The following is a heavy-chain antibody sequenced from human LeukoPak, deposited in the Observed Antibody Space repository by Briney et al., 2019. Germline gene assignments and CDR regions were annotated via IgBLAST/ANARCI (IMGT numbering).Heavy chain of an antibody. V-gene: IGHV1-69*04. CDR2: IIPILGIA. J-gene: IGHJ4*02. CDR1: GYTFTSYG. Sequence: GASVKVSCKASGYTFTSYGISWVRQAPGQGLEWMGRIIPILGIANYAQKFQGRVTITADKSTSTAYMELSSLRSEDTAVYYCARRDSSGYYYDYWGQGTLVTVSS. CDR3: ARRDSSGYYYDY. D-gene: IGHD3-22*01.